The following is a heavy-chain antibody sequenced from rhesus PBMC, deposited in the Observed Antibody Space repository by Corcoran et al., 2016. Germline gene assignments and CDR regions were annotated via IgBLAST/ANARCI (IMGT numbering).Heavy chain of an antibody. CDR2: ISGSIGST. J-gene: IGHJ5-1*01. Sequence: QVQLQESGPGLVKPSETLSLTCAVSGYSISSGYYWGWIRQPPGKGLEYIGYISGSIGSTNYTPSLKSRVTISKDTSKTQFSLKLSSVTAADTAVYYCARTPGNRFDVWGPGVLVTVSS. V-gene: IGHV4-99*01. D-gene: IGHD2-39*01. CDR3: ARTPGNRFDV. CDR1: GYSISSGYY.